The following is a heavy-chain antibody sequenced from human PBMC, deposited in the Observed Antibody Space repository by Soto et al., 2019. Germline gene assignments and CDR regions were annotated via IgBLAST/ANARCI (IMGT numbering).Heavy chain of an antibody. D-gene: IGHD3-22*01. CDR1: GGSFSGYY. CDR3: ARGSNHYESSGYYYYYGMDV. CDR2: IYYSGST. J-gene: IGHJ6*02. V-gene: IGHV4-59*01. Sequence: SETLSLTCAVYGGSFSGYYWSWIRQPPGKGLEWIGYIYYSGSTNYNPSLKSRVTISVDTSKNQFSLKLSSVTAADTAVYYCARGSNHYESSGYYYYYGMDVWGQGTTVTVSS.